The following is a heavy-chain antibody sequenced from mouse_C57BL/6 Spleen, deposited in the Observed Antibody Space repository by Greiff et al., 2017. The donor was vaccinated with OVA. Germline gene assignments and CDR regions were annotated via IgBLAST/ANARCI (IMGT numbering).Heavy chain of an antibody. V-gene: IGHV1-82*01. CDR1: GYAFSSSW. Sequence: QVQLQQSGPELVKPGASVKISCKASGYAFSSSWMNWVKQRPGKGLEWIGRIYPGDGDTNYNGKFKGKDTLTADKSSSTAYMQLSSLTSEDSAVYFCARSISYHGYFDVWGTGTTVTVSS. CDR2: IYPGDGDT. D-gene: IGHD1-1*01. J-gene: IGHJ1*03. CDR3: ARSISYHGYFDV.